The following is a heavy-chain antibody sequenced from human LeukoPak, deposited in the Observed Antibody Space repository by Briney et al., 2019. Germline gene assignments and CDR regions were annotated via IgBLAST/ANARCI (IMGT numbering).Heavy chain of an antibody. V-gene: IGHV3-23*01. CDR3: ARGNGYSSSWYSDNWFDP. CDR2: ISGSGGST. CDR1: GFTFSSYA. D-gene: IGHD6-13*01. Sequence: PGGSLRLSCAASGFTFSSYAMSWVRQAPGKGLEWVSAISGSGGSTYYADSVKGRFTISRDNSKNTLYLQMNSLRAEATALYYCARGNGYSSSWYSDNWFDPWGQGTLVTVSS. J-gene: IGHJ5*02.